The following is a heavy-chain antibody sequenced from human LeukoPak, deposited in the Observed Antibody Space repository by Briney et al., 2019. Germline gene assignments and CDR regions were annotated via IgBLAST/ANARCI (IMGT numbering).Heavy chain of an antibody. D-gene: IGHD6-19*01. Sequence: GGSLRLSCAASGFTFSSYSMNWVRQAPGKGLEWVSSISSSSSYIYYADSVKGRFTISRDNAKNSLYLQMNCLRAEDTAVYYCARDSGRGKQWLVTARAFDIWGQGTMVTVSS. CDR1: GFTFSSYS. CDR2: ISSSSSYI. CDR3: ARDSGRGKQWLVTARAFDI. J-gene: IGHJ3*02. V-gene: IGHV3-21*01.